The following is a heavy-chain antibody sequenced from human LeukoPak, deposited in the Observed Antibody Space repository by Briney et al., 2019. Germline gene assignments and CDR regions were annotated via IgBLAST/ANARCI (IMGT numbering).Heavy chain of an antibody. CDR3: ANLMATVTAGPFDY. V-gene: IGHV1-2*06. D-gene: IGHD4-17*01. J-gene: IGHJ4*02. Sequence: GASVKVSCKASGYTFTSYAMNWVRQAPGQGLEWMGRINPNSGDTNFAQKFQGRVTMTRDTSLSTAYMELSRLRSDDTAVYYCANLMATVTAGPFDYWGQGTLVTVSS. CDR2: INPNSGDT. CDR1: GYTFTSYA.